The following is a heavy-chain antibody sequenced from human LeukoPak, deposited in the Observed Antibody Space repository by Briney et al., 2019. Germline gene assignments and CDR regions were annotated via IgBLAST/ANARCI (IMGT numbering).Heavy chain of an antibody. CDR1: GFTFSSYS. CDR2: ISSSSSYI. V-gene: IGHV3-21*04. D-gene: IGHD3-22*01. Sequence: GGSLRLSCAASGFTFSSYSMNWVRQAPGKGLEWVSSISSSSSYIYYADSVKGRFTISRDNAKNSLYLQMNSLRTEDTALYYCARTNYYDSSGYAYHFDYWSQGTLVTVS. J-gene: IGHJ4*02. CDR3: ARTNYYDSSGYAYHFDY.